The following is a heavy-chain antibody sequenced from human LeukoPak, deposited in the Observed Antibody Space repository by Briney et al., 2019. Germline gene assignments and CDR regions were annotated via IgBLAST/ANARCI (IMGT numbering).Heavy chain of an antibody. CDR3: ARQGSAYYFPHYFDS. Sequence: SETPSLTCTVSGGSISSSSYYWGWIRQPPGKGLEWIGSIYYSGSTYYNPSLKSRVTISVDTSKNQFSLKLSSVTAADTALYYCARQGSAYYFPHYFDSWGHGTLVTVSS. CDR1: GGSISSSSYY. V-gene: IGHV4-39*01. D-gene: IGHD3-22*01. J-gene: IGHJ4*01. CDR2: IYYSGST.